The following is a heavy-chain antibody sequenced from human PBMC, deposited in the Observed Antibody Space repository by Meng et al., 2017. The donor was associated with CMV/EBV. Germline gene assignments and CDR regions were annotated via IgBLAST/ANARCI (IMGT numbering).Heavy chain of an antibody. CDR1: RFTFSSYA. V-gene: IGHV3-30-3*01. J-gene: IGHJ6*02. Sequence: GESLKISCAASRFTFSSYAMHWVRQAPGKGLEWVAVISYDESNKFYADSVKGRFTISRDNSKNTLYLQMNSLRTEDTAVYYCVSSKAGHFYYYGLDVWGQGTTVTVSS. CDR3: VSSKAGHFYYYGLDV. CDR2: ISYDESNK.